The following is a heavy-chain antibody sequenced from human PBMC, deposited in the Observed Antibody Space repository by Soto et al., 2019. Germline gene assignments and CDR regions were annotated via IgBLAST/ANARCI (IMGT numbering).Heavy chain of an antibody. J-gene: IGHJ4*02. D-gene: IGHD5-12*01. Sequence: GSMRLSCSASGFTFSSYGMHWVRQAPGKGLEWVAVISYDGSNKYYADSVKGRFTISRDNSKNTLYLQMNSLRAEDTDVYYCAKDREMAPDYWGQGTLVTVSS. CDR3: AKDREMAPDY. CDR1: GFTFSSYG. V-gene: IGHV3-30*18. CDR2: ISYDGSNK.